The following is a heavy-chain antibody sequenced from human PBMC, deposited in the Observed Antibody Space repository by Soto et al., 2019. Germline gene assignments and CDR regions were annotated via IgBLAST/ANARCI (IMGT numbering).Heavy chain of an antibody. CDR3: ARSGYGSSDFDQ. J-gene: IGHJ4*01. CDR1: HGSVISDPLC. Sequence: SETLSLTCTVSHGSVISDPLCCAWIRQQPRSGLEWIGYSYYRGNTYYRPSLKSRVSISIETSQNQFSLRLNSVTAADTAVYYCARSGYGSSDFDQWGQGTLVTDS. V-gene: IGHV4-31*03. CDR2: SYYRGNT. D-gene: IGHD6-13*01.